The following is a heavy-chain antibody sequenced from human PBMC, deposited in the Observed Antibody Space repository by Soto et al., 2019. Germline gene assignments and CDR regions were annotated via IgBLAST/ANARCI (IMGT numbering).Heavy chain of an antibody. V-gene: IGHV6-1*01. CDR3: ARGNALDV. Sequence: SQTLSLTCAISGDSVSSDITSWNWIRQSPSRGLEWLGRTYYRSKWFHDYAASVKSRITINPDTPKNQFSLELNSMTPEDTAVYYCARGNALDVWGQGTVVTVS. CDR2: TYYRSKWFH. D-gene: IGHD3-10*01. J-gene: IGHJ3*01. CDR1: GDSVSSDITS.